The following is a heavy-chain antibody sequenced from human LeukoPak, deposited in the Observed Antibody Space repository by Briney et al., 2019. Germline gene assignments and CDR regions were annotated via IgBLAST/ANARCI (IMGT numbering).Heavy chain of an antibody. CDR2: IYHSGST. V-gene: IGHV4-38-2*02. Sequence: PSETLSLTCTVSGYSISSGYYWGWIRQPPGKGLEWIGSIYHSGSTYYNPSLKSRVTISVDTSKNQFSLKLSSVTAADTAVYYCARHRGEAGTPDYWGQGTLVTVSS. CDR1: GYSISSGYY. D-gene: IGHD1-1*01. CDR3: ARHRGEAGTPDY. J-gene: IGHJ4*02.